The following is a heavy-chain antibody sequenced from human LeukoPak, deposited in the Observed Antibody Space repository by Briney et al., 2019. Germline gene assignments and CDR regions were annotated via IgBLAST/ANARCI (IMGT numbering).Heavy chain of an antibody. CDR1: GGSISSYY. CDR3: ATTLWAWEGHYFYMDV. J-gene: IGHJ6*03. D-gene: IGHD1-26*01. Sequence: SETLSLTCTVSGGSISSYYWSWIRQPPGKGLEWIGYIYYSGSTNYNPSLKSRVTISVDTSKNQFSPKLSSVTAADTAVYYCATTLWAWEGHYFYMDVWGKGTTVTVSS. CDR2: IYYSGST. V-gene: IGHV4-59*01.